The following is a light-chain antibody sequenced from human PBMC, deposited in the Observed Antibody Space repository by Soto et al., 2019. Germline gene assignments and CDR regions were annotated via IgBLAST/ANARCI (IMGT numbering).Light chain of an antibody. CDR1: SSDVGGYNY. V-gene: IGLV2-14*01. CDR3: SSYTSSSTLL. J-gene: IGLJ2*01. Sequence: QSALTQPASVSGSPRQSITISCTGTSSDVGGYNYVSWYQQHPGKAPKVIIYEVSNRPSGVSNRFSGSKSGNTASLTISGLQAEDEADYYCSSYTSSSTLLFGGGTKLTVL. CDR2: EVS.